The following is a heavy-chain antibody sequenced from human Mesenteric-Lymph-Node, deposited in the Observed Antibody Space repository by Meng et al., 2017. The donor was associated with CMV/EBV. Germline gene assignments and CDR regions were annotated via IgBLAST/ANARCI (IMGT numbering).Heavy chain of an antibody. Sequence: GGSLRLSCAASGFTFSSYAMTWVRHAPGKGLEWVSSIGGSSDYTYYADSVKGRFTISRDNSKNTLFLQMNSLRTEDTAVYYCARVYYDSTNYYFSFGYWGQGTLVTVSS. CDR1: GFTFSSYA. CDR2: IGGSSDYT. V-gene: IGHV3-23*01. CDR3: ARVYYDSTNYYFSFGY. D-gene: IGHD3-22*01. J-gene: IGHJ4*02.